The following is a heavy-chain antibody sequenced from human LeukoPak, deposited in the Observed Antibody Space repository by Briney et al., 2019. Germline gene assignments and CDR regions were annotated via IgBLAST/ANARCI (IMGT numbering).Heavy chain of an antibody. V-gene: IGHV1-2*02. CDR1: GCTFTGYY. CDR2: INPNSGGT. CDR3: ARKARIAAAGRNWFDP. Sequence: APVKVSCKASGCTFTGYYMHWVRQAPGQGLEWMGWINPNSGGTNYAKKFQGRVTMTRDTSISSAYMELSRLRSDDTAMYYCARKARIAAAGRNWFDPWGQGTLVTVSS. D-gene: IGHD6-13*01. J-gene: IGHJ5*02.